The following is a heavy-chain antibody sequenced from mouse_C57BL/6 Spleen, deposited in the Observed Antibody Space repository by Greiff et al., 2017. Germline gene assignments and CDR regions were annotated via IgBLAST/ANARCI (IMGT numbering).Heavy chain of an antibody. CDR2: INPSNGGT. J-gene: IGHJ3*01. CDR3: ARDYYDSSYPWFAY. V-gene: IGHV1-19*01. D-gene: IGHD1-1*01. CDR1: GYTFTDYY. Sequence: VQLQQSGPVLVKPGASVTMSCKASGYTFTDYYMNWVKQSHGKSLEWIGVINPSNGGTSYNQKFKGKATLTVDKSSSTAYMELNSLTSEDSAVYYGARDYYDSSYPWFAYWGQGTLVTVSA.